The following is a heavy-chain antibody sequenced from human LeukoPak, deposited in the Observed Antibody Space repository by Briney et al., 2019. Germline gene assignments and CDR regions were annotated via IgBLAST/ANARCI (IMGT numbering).Heavy chain of an antibody. V-gene: IGHV4-31*03. CDR3: ARDRSSWGLDC. J-gene: IGHJ4*02. CDR1: GGSISSGGYY. D-gene: IGHD7-27*01. Sequence: SQTLSLTCTVSGGSISSGGYYWSWIRQHPGKGLEWIGYIYYSGTTYYNPSPKSRVTISVDTSKNQFSLKLTSLTAADTAVYYCARDRSSWGLDCWGQGTLVTVSS. CDR2: IYYSGTT.